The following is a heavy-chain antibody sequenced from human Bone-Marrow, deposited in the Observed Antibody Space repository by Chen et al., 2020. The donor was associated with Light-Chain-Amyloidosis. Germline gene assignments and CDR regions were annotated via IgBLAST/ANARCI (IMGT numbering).Heavy chain of an antibody. J-gene: IGHJ4*02. CDR3: AKDRGYYDSSGYPATYFDY. CDR2: ISGSGGST. Sequence: EVQLLESGGGLVQPGGSLRLSCAASGFTFSSYAMSWVRQAPGKGLEWVSAISGSGGSTYYADSVKGRFTISRDNSKNTLYLQMNSLRAEDTAVYNCAKDRGYYDSSGYPATYFDYWGQGTLVTVSS. D-gene: IGHD3-22*01. CDR1: GFTFSSYA. V-gene: IGHV3-23*01.